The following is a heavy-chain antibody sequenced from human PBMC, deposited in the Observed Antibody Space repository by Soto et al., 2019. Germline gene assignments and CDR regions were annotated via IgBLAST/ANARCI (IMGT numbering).Heavy chain of an antibody. J-gene: IGHJ4*02. D-gene: IGHD3-22*01. CDR1: GFTVSSNY. V-gene: IGHV3-53*01. Sequence: VGSLRLSSAASGFTVSSNYMSWVRQAPGKGLEWVSVIYSGGSTYYADSVKGRFTISRDNSKNTLYLQMNSLRAEDTAVYYCARAIAYYYDLDYWGQGTLVTVSS. CDR2: IYSGGST. CDR3: ARAIAYYYDLDY.